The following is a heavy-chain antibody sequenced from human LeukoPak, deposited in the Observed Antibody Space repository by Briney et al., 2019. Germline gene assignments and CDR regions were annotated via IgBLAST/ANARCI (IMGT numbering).Heavy chain of an antibody. CDR2: IYYSGST. CDR1: GGSISSSSYY. D-gene: IGHD3-10*01. J-gene: IGHJ6*03. Sequence: SETLSLTCTVSGGSISSSSYYWGWIRQPPGKGLEWIGSIYYSGSTYYNPSLKSRVTISVDTSKNQFSLKLSSVTAADTAVYYCARHRYYYRSGSYYGAPYYMDVWGKGTTVTISS. V-gene: IGHV4-39*01. CDR3: ARHRYYYRSGSYYGAPYYMDV.